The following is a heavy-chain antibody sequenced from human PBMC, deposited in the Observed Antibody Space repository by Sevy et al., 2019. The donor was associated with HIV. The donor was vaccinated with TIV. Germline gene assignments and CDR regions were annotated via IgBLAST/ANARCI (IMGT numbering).Heavy chain of an antibody. CDR3: ARVGTGIRSYDAADY. V-gene: IGHV3-30-3*01. CDR1: GFTFSSYA. J-gene: IGHJ4*02. CDR2: ISYDGSNK. D-gene: IGHD1-1*01. Sequence: GGSLRLSCAASGFTFSSYAMHWVRQAPGKGLEWVAVISYDGSNKYYADSVKGRFTISRDNSKNTLYLQMNSLRAEDTAVYYCARVGTGIRSYDAADYWGQETLVTVSS.